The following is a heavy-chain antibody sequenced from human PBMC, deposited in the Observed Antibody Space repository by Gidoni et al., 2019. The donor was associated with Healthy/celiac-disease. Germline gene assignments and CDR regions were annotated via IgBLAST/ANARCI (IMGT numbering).Heavy chain of an antibody. J-gene: IGHJ6*02. V-gene: IGHV3-23*01. CDR2: ISGSGGST. CDR1: GSTFSSSA. Sequence: EVQLLESGGGLVQPGGSLRLSCAASGSTFSSSAMSGGRQAPGQGLEWVSAISGSGGSTYYADSVKGRFTISRDNSKNTLYLQMNSLRAEDTAVYYCAKSAVAGNYYYYYGMDVWGQGTTVTVSS. D-gene: IGHD6-19*01. CDR3: AKSAVAGNYYYYYGMDV.